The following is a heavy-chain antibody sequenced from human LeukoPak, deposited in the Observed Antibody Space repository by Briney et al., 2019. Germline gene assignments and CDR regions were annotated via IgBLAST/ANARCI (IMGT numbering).Heavy chain of an antibody. J-gene: IGHJ4*02. CDR1: GYTFTGYY. Sequence: ASVKVSCKASGYTFTGYYMHWVRRAPGQGLEWMGWINPNSGGTNYAQKFQGRVTMTRDTSISTAYMELSRLRSDDTAVYYCARVDLDGSGSYDYWGQGTLVTVS. V-gene: IGHV1-2*02. CDR2: INPNSGGT. CDR3: ARVDLDGSGSYDY. D-gene: IGHD3-10*01.